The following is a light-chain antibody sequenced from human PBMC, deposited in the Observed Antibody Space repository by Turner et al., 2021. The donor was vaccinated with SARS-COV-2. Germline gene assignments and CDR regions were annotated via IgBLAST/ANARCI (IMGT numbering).Light chain of an antibody. Sequence: IQMPQSPSSLSASVGDRVTITCQASQDISNYLNWYQQKPGKAPKLLIYDASNLETGVPSRFSGSGSGTDFTFTISSLQPEDIATYYCQQYDNLPLTFGGGTKVESK. CDR2: DAS. J-gene: IGKJ4*01. CDR1: QDISNY. V-gene: IGKV1-33*01. CDR3: QQYDNLPLT.